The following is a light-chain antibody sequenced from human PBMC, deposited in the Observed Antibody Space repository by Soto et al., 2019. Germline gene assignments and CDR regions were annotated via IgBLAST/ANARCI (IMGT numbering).Light chain of an antibody. CDR3: SSYTSSSTYV. CDR2: EVS. Sequence: HSALTQPRSVSGSPGQSVTISCTGTSSDVGGYNYVSWYQQHPGKAPKLMIYEVSNRPSGVSNRSSGSKSGNTASLTISGLQAEDEADYYCSSYTSSSTYVFGTGTKV. CDR1: SSDVGGYNY. V-gene: IGLV2-14*01. J-gene: IGLJ1*01.